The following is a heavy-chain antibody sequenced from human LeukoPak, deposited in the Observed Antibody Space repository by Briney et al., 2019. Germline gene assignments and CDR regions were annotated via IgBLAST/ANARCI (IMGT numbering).Heavy chain of an antibody. Sequence: PGGSLRLSCEVSGFTFSNYVMSWVRQAPGKGLEWVSGISGSGGSTYYADSVKGRFTISRDNSKNTLYLQMNSLRAEDTAVYYCAKDSYDDYGDSFDPWGQGTLVTVSS. D-gene: IGHD4-17*01. CDR1: GFTFSNYV. V-gene: IGHV3-23*01. J-gene: IGHJ5*02. CDR2: ISGSGGST. CDR3: AKDSYDDYGDSFDP.